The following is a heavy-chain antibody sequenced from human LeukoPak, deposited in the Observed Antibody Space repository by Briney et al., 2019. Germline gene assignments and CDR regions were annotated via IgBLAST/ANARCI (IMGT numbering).Heavy chain of an antibody. Sequence: GASMKVSCKASGYTLTDYYMHWVRQAPGQGLEWMGRINPSSGDTNYAHKFQGRVTMTRDTSIGTAYMELSRLRSDDSAIYYCARGSGLGHHFEYWGQGTLVTVSS. CDR3: ARGSGLGHHFEY. D-gene: IGHD3-10*01. CDR1: GYTLTDYY. CDR2: INPSSGDT. J-gene: IGHJ4*02. V-gene: IGHV1-2*06.